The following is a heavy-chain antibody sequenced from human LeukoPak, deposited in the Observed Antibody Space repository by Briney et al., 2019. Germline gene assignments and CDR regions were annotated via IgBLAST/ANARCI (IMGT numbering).Heavy chain of an antibody. J-gene: IGHJ3*02. Sequence: SETLSLTCTVSGGSISSSSYYWGWIRQPPGKGLEWIGTIRYSGTTYHNPSLKSRVTISVDTSKNQFSLRLSSVTAADTAVYYCARPLNCGSDCYSIAFDIWGQGTMVTVSS. V-gene: IGHV4-39*01. D-gene: IGHD2-21*02. CDR2: IRYSGTT. CDR1: GGSISSSSYY. CDR3: ARPLNCGSDCYSIAFDI.